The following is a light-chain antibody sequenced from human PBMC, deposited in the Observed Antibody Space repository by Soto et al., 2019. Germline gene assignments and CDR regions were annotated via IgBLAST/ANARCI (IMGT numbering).Light chain of an antibody. CDR2: DVS. CDR3: CSYAGSYTVL. V-gene: IGLV2-11*01. J-gene: IGLJ2*01. Sequence: QSALTQPRSVSGSPGQSVTICCTGTSSDVGAYNYISWYQQHPGKAPKLMIYDVSKRPSGVPDRFSGSKSGNTASLTISGLQAEDEADYYCCSYAGSYTVLFGGGTKLTVL. CDR1: SSDVGAYNY.